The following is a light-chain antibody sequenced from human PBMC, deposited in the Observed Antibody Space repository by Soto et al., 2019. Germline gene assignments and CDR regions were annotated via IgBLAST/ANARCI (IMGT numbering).Light chain of an antibody. CDR1: SSNIGAGYD. CDR3: CSYAGSFYTWV. V-gene: IGLV1-40*01. CDR2: GNS. Sequence: QSVLTQPPSVSGAPGQRVTISCTGSSSNIGAGYDVHWYQQLPGTAPKLLIYGNSNRPSGVPDRFSGSKSGTSASLAITGLQAEDEADYYCCSYAGSFYTWVFGGGTKLTVL. J-gene: IGLJ3*02.